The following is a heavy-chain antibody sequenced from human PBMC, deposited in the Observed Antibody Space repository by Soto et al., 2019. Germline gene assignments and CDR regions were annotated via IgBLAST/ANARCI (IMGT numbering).Heavy chain of an antibody. CDR1: GYTFTGYY. D-gene: IGHD1-1*01. CDR2: INPNSGGT. V-gene: IGHV1-2*02. CDR3: ARVTVGNWNDVGKWFDP. Sequence: ASVKVSCKASGYTFTGYYIHWVRQAPGQGLEWMGWINPNSGGTNYAQKFQGRVTMTRDTSISTAYMELSRLRSDDTAVYYCARVTVGNWNDVGKWFDPWGQGPLVTFYS. J-gene: IGHJ5*02.